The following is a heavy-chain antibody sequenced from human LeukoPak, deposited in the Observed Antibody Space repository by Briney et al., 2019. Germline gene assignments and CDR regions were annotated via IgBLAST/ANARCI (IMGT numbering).Heavy chain of an antibody. CDR1: GFTFSSYG. J-gene: IGHJ5*02. D-gene: IGHD6-19*01. CDR2: ISYDGSNK. V-gene: IGHV3-30*03. CDR3: ASFSGWYL. Sequence: GRSLRLSCAASGFTFSSYGMHWVRQAPGKGLEWVAVISYDGSNKYYADYVKGRFTISRDNSKNTLYLQMNSLRAEDTAVYYCASFSGWYLWGQGTLVTVSS.